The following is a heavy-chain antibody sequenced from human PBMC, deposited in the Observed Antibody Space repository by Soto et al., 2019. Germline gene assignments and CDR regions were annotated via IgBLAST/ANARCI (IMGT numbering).Heavy chain of an antibody. J-gene: IGHJ3*02. CDR3: ASSYGPFDI. D-gene: IGHD5-18*01. CDR1: GFTFSRYW. Sequence: GGSLRLSCAVSGFTFSRYWMHWVRQAPGKGLVWISRISSDGNSTNYADTVKGRFTISRDNAKNTLYLQMNSLRADDTAVYYFASSYGPFDIWGQGTMVTVSS. CDR2: ISSDGNST. V-gene: IGHV3-74*01.